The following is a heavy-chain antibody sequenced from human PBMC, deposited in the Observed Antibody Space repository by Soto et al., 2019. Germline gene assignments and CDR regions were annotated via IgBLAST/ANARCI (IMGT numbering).Heavy chain of an antibody. CDR1: GYTRTELS. CDR3: ATLIRDSSSWLGWWFGP. CDR2: FDPEDGET. Sequence: ASVKVSCKVSGYTRTELSMHWVRQAPGKGLEWMGGFDPEDGETIYAQKFQGRVTMTEDTSTDTAYMELSSLRSEDTAVYYCATLIRDSSSWLGWWFGPWGQGTLVPVSS. D-gene: IGHD6-13*01. J-gene: IGHJ5*02. V-gene: IGHV1-24*01.